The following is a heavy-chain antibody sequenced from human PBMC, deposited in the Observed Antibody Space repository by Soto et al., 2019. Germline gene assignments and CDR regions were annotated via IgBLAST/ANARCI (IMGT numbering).Heavy chain of an antibody. CDR3: ARRSSGWYFDY. D-gene: IGHD6-19*01. J-gene: IGHJ4*02. CDR2: ISGSGGST. V-gene: IGHV3-23*01. Sequence: EVQLLESGGGLVQPGGSLRLSCTASGFTFSSYAMSWVRQAPGKGLEWVSAISGSGGSTYYADSVKGRFTISRDNSKNTLDLQMNSLRAEDTAVYYCARRSSGWYFDYWGQGTLVTVSS. CDR1: GFTFSSYA.